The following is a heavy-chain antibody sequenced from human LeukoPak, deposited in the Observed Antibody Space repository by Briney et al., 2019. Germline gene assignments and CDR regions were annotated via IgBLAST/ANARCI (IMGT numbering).Heavy chain of an antibody. J-gene: IGHJ6*02. D-gene: IGHD1-1*01. Sequence: PGGALRLSCAASGFTFNDYWMTWVRQAPWEGPDGVASINKDGREEHYADFVKGRFTVYRDNAQNSLFLQMSGLRVEDTAVYYCATYDNWVAGDVWGQGTTVSVSS. CDR3: ATYDNWVAGDV. V-gene: IGHV3-7*01. CDR1: GFTFNDYW. CDR2: INKDGREE.